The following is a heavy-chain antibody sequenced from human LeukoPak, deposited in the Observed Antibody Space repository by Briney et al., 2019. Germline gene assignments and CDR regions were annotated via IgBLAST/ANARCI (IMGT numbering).Heavy chain of an antibody. V-gene: IGHV3-21*01. CDR1: GFTFSSYS. D-gene: IGHD3-3*01. CDR2: ISSSSSYI. Sequence: PGGYLRLSCAASGFTFSSYSMNWVRQAPGKGLEWVSSISSSSSYIYHADSVKGRFTISRDNAKNSLYLQMDSLRAEDTAVYYCARGGLTYYDFWSGPYYFDYWGQGTLVTVSS. CDR3: ARGGLTYYDFWSGPYYFDY. J-gene: IGHJ4*02.